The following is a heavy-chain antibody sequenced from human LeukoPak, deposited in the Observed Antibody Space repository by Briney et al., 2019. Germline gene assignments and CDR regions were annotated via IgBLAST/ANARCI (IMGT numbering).Heavy chain of an antibody. V-gene: IGHV4-34*01. J-gene: IGHJ5*02. CDR1: GGSFSGYY. CDR2: INHSGST. Sequence: PSETLSLTCAVYGGSFSGYYWSWIRQPPGKGLEWIGEINHSGSTNYNPSLKSRVTISVDTSKNQFSLKLSSVTAADTAVYYCARDRGSSGWYLGNWFDPWGQGTLVTVSS. D-gene: IGHD6-19*01. CDR3: ARDRGSSGWYLGNWFDP.